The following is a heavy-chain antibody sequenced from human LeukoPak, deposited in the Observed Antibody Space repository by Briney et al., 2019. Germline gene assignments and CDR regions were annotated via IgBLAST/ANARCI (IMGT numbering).Heavy chain of an antibody. J-gene: IGHJ4*02. Sequence: TGGSLRLSCAASGFTFSNAWMTWVRQAPGKGLEWVGRIKSKTAGGTIDYAAPVKGRFTISRDDSKNTLYLQMNSLKTEDTAVYYCTTGESMVGSTIHIRWADWGQGTLVTVSS. D-gene: IGHD1-26*01. V-gene: IGHV3-15*01. CDR2: IKSKTAGGTI. CDR3: TTGESMVGSTIHIRWAD. CDR1: GFTFSNAW.